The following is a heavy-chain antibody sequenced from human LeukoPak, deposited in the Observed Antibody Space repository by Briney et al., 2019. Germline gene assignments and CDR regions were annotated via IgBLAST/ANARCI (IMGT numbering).Heavy chain of an antibody. CDR2: ISYDGSNK. Sequence: GGSLRLSCAASGFTFSSYAMHWVRQAPGKGLEWVAVISYDGSNKYYTDSVKGRFTISRDNSKNTLYLQMNSLRAEDTAVYYCASYLTSIPSGMDVWGQGATVTVSS. CDR3: ASYLTSIPSGMDV. V-gene: IGHV3-30-3*01. J-gene: IGHJ6*02. CDR1: GFTFSSYA. D-gene: IGHD2/OR15-2a*01.